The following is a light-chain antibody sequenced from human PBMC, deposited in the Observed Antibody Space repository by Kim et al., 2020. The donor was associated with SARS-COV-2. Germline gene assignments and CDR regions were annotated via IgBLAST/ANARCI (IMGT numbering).Light chain of an antibody. Sequence: RVTIAGTGSSSNIGANEDVHWYQQLAGTAPKRRIFDKTNRPSGVPDRFSGSKSGTSASLAITGLQAEDEADYYCQSYDNSLSGYVFGTGTKVTVL. CDR3: QSYDNSLSGYV. CDR1: SSNIGANED. CDR2: DKT. J-gene: IGLJ1*01. V-gene: IGLV1-40*01.